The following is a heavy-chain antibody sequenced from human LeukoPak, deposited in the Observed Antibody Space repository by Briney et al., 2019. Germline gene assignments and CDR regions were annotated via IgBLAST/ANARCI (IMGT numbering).Heavy chain of an antibody. D-gene: IGHD2-2*01. CDR3: ARHLPYCSSTSCRPSRAWFDP. V-gene: IGHV1-18*01. CDR2: ISAYNGNT. CDR1: GYTFTSYG. Sequence: ASVKVSCKASGYTFTSYGISWVRQAPGQGLEWMGWISAYNGNTNYAQKLQGRVTMTTDTSTGTAYMELRSLRSDDTAVYYCARHLPYCSSTSCRPSRAWFDPWGQGTLVTVSS. J-gene: IGHJ5*02.